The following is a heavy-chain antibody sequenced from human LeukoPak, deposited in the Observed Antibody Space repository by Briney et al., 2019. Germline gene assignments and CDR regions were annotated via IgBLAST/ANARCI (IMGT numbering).Heavy chain of an antibody. J-gene: IGHJ4*02. CDR3: AKVPLDYYGSGSYSNFDY. D-gene: IGHD3-10*01. CDR2: ISGSGGST. Sequence: GGSLRLSCAASGFTFSSYAMSWVRQAPGKGLEWVSAISGSGGSTYYADSVKGRFTISRDNSKNTLYLQMNSLRAEDTAVYYCAKVPLDYYGSGSYSNFDYWDQGTLVTVSS. V-gene: IGHV3-23*01. CDR1: GFTFSSYA.